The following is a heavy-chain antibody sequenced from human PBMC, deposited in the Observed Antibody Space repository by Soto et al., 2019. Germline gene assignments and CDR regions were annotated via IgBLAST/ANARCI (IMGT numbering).Heavy chain of an antibody. J-gene: IGHJ3*02. V-gene: IGHV3-9*01. Sequence: GGSLRLSCAASGFTFDDYAMHWVRQAPGKGLEWVSGISWNSGSIGYADSVKGRFTISRDNAKNSLYLQMNSLRAEDTAFFFFAKAPPPYSSGRAAFDIWGKGTMVPVS. CDR1: GFTFDDYA. D-gene: IGHD6-19*01. CDR3: AKAPPPYSSGRAAFDI. CDR2: ISWNSGSI.